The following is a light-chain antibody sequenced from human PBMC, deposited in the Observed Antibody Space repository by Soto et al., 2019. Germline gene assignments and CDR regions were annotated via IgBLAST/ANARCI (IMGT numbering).Light chain of an antibody. J-gene: IGKJ4*01. V-gene: IGKV1-5*01. Sequence: DIHMTQSPSTGSPSLGDRVTIACRASQAISSWLAWYQQKPGRAPKLLIYSASSLQNGVPSRFSGSGSGTEFTLTISSLQADDFATYYCQQYNDLSTFGGGTKVDIK. CDR1: QAISSW. CDR2: SAS. CDR3: QQYNDLST.